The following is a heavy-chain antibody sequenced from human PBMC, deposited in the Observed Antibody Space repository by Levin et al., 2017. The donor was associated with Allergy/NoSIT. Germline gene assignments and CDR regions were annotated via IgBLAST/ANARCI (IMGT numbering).Heavy chain of an antibody. D-gene: IGHD3-22*01. Sequence: PSETLSLTCTVSGGSISSYYWSWIRQPAGKGLEWIGRIYTSGSTNYNPSLKSRVTMSVDTSKNQFSLKLSSVTAADTAVYYCARDYGRNYYDSSGYRRVGYAFDIWGQGTMVTVSS. CDR3: ARDYGRNYYDSSGYRRVGYAFDI. V-gene: IGHV4-4*07. CDR2: IYTSGST. CDR1: GGSISSYY. J-gene: IGHJ3*02.